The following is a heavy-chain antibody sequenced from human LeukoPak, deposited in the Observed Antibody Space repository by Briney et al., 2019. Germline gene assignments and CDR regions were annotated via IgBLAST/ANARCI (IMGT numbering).Heavy chain of an antibody. J-gene: IGHJ4*02. CDR3: ARDGGLWVSAHWGDS. Sequence: GGSLRLSCTASGFTFSSYTMTWVRQAPGKGLKWVSTITTGDGNTYYADSVKGRFTVSRDDSKNTLYLQMNSLRAEDTAVYYCARDGGLWVSAHWGDSWGRGTLVTVSS. CDR2: ITTGDGNT. D-gene: IGHD7-27*01. V-gene: IGHV3-23*01. CDR1: GFTFSSYT.